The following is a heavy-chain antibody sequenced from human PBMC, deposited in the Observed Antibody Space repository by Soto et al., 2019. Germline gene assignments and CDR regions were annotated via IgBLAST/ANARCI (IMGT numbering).Heavy chain of an antibody. J-gene: IGHJ4*02. D-gene: IGHD1-26*01. Sequence: QVQLVQSGAEVKNPGSSVKVSCKAPGGTFSSYAISWVRQAPGQGLEWMGGDIPIFDTPNYAQKFQGRVTFTADESTSTAYMELSSLRSDDTDVYYCASDRSGLFDYWGQGTLVTVSS. CDR3: ASDRSGLFDY. CDR1: GGTFSSYA. V-gene: IGHV1-69*01. CDR2: DIPIFDTP.